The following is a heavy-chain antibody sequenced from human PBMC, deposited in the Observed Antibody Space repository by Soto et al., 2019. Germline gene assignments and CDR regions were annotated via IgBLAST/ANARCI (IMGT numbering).Heavy chain of an antibody. J-gene: IGHJ6*02. CDR1: GFNFSDYY. CDR3: ARDRGTTGMVDYYYGMDV. CDR2: IDSRGRTI. Sequence: QVQLVESGGGLVKPGGSLRLSCAASGFNFSDYYMSWIRQAPGKGLEWVSYIDSRGRTISYADSVKGRFTISRDKAKNSLYLQMNSLRVDDTGEYYCARDRGTTGMVDYYYGMDVWGRGTTVTVSS. D-gene: IGHD1-1*01. V-gene: IGHV3-11*01.